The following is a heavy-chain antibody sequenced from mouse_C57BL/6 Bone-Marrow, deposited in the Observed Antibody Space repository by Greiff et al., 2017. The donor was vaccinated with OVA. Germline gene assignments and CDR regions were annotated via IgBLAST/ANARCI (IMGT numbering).Heavy chain of an antibody. CDR1: GYTFTSYG. Sequence: LQESGAELARPGASVKLSCKASGYTFTSYGISWVKQRTGQGLEWIGEIYPRSGNTYYNEKFKGKATLTADKSSSTAYMELRSLTSEDSAVYFCARSGGYYYFDYWGQGTTLTVSS. CDR2: IYPRSGNT. V-gene: IGHV1-81*01. CDR3: ARSGGYYYFDY. D-gene: IGHD2-3*01. J-gene: IGHJ2*01.